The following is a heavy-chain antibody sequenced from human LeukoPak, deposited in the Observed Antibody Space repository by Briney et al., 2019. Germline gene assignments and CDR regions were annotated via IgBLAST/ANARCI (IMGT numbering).Heavy chain of an antibody. Sequence: VASVKVSCKASGGTFSSYAISWVRQAPGQGLEWMGGIIPIFGTANYAQKFQGRVTITTDESTSTAYMELSSLRSEDTAVYYCARVLRRRIFLSPDYYYYMDVWGKGTTVTVSS. CDR3: ARVLRRRIFLSPDYYYYMDV. D-gene: IGHD2-15*01. J-gene: IGHJ6*03. CDR1: GGTFSSYA. V-gene: IGHV1-69*05. CDR2: IIPIFGTA.